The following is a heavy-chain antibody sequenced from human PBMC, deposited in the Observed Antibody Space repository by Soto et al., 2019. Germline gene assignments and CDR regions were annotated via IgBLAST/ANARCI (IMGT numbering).Heavy chain of an antibody. CDR2: IYYSGST. CDR3: ARHAEIRIYNWFDP. J-gene: IGHJ5*02. V-gene: IGHV4-59*08. Sequence: PSETLSLTCTVSGDSSTRYYWSWIRQPPGKGLEWIGYIYYSGSTNYNPSLKSRVTISVDTSKNQFSLKLSSVTAADTAVYYCARHAEIRIYNWFDPWGQGTLVTVSS. CDR1: GDSSTRYY.